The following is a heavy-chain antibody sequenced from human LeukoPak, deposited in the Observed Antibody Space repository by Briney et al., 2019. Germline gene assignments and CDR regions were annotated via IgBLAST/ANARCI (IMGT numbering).Heavy chain of an antibody. D-gene: IGHD6-13*01. CDR3: ARDLAYSSSLYFDY. V-gene: IGHV4-34*01. CDR1: GGSFSGYY. CDR2: INHSGST. J-gene: IGHJ4*02. Sequence: SETLSLTCAVYGGSFSGYYWSWIRQPPGKGLEWIGEINHSGSTNYNPSLKSRVTISVDTSKNQFSLKLSSVTAADTAVYYCARDLAYSSSLYFDYWGQGTLVTVSS.